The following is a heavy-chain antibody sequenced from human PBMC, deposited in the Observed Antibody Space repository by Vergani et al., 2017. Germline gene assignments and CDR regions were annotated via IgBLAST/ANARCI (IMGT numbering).Heavy chain of an antibody. CDR3: ARDGGPRGWYYYDSSGYYPYYFYY. J-gene: IGHJ4*02. CDR2: INPNRGGT. D-gene: IGHD3-22*01. CDR1: GYTFTGYY. V-gene: IGHV1-2*02. Sequence: QVQLVQSGAEVKKPGASVKVSCKASGYTFTGYYMHWVRQAPGQGLEWMGWINPNRGGTNYAQKFQGRVTMTRYTSISTAYMELSRLSSDATAVYYCARDGGPRGWYYYDSSGYYPYYFYYWGRGTLVTVSS.